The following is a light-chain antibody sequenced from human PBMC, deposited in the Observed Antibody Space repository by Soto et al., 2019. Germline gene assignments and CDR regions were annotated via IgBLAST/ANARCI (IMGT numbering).Light chain of an antibody. Sequence: ESVLTQSPGTLSLSPGERATLSCRASQSVSSSYLAWYQQKPGQAPRLLIYGASSRATGIPDRVSGSGSGTHFTITISSLEPEDFAVYYCQQYDSSLGLTFGGGTKVEIK. V-gene: IGKV3-20*01. CDR2: GAS. CDR1: QSVSSSY. CDR3: QQYDSSLGLT. J-gene: IGKJ4*01.